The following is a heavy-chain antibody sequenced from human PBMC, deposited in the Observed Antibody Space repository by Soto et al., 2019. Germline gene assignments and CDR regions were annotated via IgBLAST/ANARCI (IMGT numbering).Heavy chain of an antibody. CDR2: ISGSGGST. CDR1: GFTFSSYA. J-gene: IGHJ4*02. D-gene: IGHD2-15*01. CDR3: AKEWAGVVVALYYFDY. Sequence: PGGSLRLSCAASGFTFSSYAMSWVRQAPGKGLEWVSAISGSGGSTYYADSVKGRFTISRDNSKNTLYPQMNSLRAEDTAVYYCAKEWAGVVVALYYFDYWGQGTLVTVSS. V-gene: IGHV3-23*01.